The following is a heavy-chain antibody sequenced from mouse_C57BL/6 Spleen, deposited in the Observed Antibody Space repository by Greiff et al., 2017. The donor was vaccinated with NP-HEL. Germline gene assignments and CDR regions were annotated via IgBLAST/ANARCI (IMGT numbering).Heavy chain of an antibody. D-gene: IGHD1-1*01. CDR3: ARPLLLRDCDY. CDR2: INPYNGGT. V-gene: IGHV1-19*01. CDR1: GYTFTDYY. J-gene: IGHJ2*01. Sequence: EVQLQQSGPVLVKPGASVKMSCKASGYTFTDYYMNWVKQSHGKSLEWIGVINPYNGGTSYNQKFKGKATLTVDKSSSTAYMELNSLTSEDSAVYYCARPLLLRDCDYWGQGTTLTVSS.